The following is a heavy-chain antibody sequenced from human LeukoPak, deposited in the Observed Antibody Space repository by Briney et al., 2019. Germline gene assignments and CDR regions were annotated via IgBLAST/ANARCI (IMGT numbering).Heavy chain of an antibody. D-gene: IGHD3-22*01. J-gene: IGHJ4*02. Sequence: PGGSLRLSCAASGFTFSSYSMNCVRQAPGKGLEWVSSISSSSSYIYYADSVKGRFTISRDNAKNSLYLQMNSLRAEDTAVYYCARDQDYYDSSGYSLFDYWGQGTLVTVSS. V-gene: IGHV3-21*01. CDR2: ISSSSSYI. CDR1: GFTFSSYS. CDR3: ARDQDYYDSSGYSLFDY.